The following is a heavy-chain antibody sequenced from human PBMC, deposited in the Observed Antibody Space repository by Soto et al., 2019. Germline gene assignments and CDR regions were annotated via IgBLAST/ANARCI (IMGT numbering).Heavy chain of an antibody. CDR1: GYSFTSYW. CDR3: AILVHMTPMHYYYGMDV. V-gene: IGHV5-10-1*01. J-gene: IGHJ6*02. Sequence: GEALKLSCKGSGYSFTSYWISWVRQXPGXXLDWMGRIVPSYSYTTYSPSFQGHFTISADKSISTAYLQWISLKASDTAMYYCAILVHMTPMHYYYGMDVWGQGTTVTVXS. D-gene: IGHD1-26*01. CDR2: IVPSYSYT.